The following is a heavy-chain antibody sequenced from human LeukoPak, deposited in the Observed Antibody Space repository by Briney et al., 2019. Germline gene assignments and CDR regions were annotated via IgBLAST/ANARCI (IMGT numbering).Heavy chain of an antibody. V-gene: IGHV3-21*01. CDR1: GFTYSSYS. Sequence: PGGSPRLSCAASGFTYSSYSMNWVRQAPGKGLEWVSSISSSSSYIYYADSVKGRFTISRDNAKNSLYLQMNSLRAEDTAVYYCAREDTFGFDYWGQGTLVTVSS. J-gene: IGHJ4*02. D-gene: IGHD3-10*01. CDR3: AREDTFGFDY. CDR2: ISSSSSYI.